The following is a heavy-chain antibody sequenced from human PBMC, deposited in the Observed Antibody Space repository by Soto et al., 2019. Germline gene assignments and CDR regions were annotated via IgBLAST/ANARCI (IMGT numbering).Heavy chain of an antibody. J-gene: IGHJ4*02. CDR3: AKEEKRNYHDSSGYYYYFDY. V-gene: IGHV3-23*01. Sequence: GGSLRLSCAASGLTFSSYAMSWVRQAQGKGLEWVSAISGSGGSTYYADSVKGRFTISRDNSKNTLYLQMNSLRAEDTAVYYCAKEEKRNYHDSSGYYYYFDYWGQGTLVTVSS. CDR2: ISGSGGST. CDR1: GLTFSSYA. D-gene: IGHD3-22*01.